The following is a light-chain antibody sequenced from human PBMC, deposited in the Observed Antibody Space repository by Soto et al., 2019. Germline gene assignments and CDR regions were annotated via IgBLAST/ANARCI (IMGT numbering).Light chain of an antibody. Sequence: QSALTQPPSASGSPGQSVTISCTGTISDVGGYNYVAWYQHHPGKAPKLMIYEVNKRPSGVPDRFSGSKSGSTASLTVSGLQAEDEADYYCSSYAGSSTYVCGTGTKLTVL. CDR1: ISDVGGYNY. CDR2: EVN. V-gene: IGLV2-8*01. CDR3: SSYAGSSTYV. J-gene: IGLJ1*01.